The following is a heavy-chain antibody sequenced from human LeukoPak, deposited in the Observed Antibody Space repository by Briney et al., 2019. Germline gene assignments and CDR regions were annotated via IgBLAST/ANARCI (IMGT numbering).Heavy chain of an antibody. D-gene: IGHD4-17*01. J-gene: IGHJ3*02. V-gene: IGHV1-18*01. CDR2: ISGYNGNT. CDR3: ARQTTVTSLDLSDI. CDR1: GYTFTSYG. Sequence: ASVKVSCKASGYTFTSYGISWVRQAPGQGLEWMGWISGYNGNTNYAQKFQGRVTMTTDTSTSTAYMELRSLRPDDTAVYYCARQTTVTSLDLSDIWGQGTMVTVSS.